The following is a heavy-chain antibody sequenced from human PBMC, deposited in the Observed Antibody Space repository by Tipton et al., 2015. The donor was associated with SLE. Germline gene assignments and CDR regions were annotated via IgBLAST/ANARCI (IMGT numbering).Heavy chain of an antibody. V-gene: IGHV3-23*01. J-gene: IGHJ3*02. CDR2: ISGIGGST. D-gene: IGHD3-22*01. CDR1: GFTFSSYW. Sequence: GSLRLSCAASGFTFSSYWMHWVRQAPGKGLVWVSAISGIGGSTYYADSVKGRFTISRDNSKNTLYLQMNSLRAEDTAVYYCAKEPRDSSGLVPFDIWGQGTMVTVSS. CDR3: AKEPRDSSGLVPFDI.